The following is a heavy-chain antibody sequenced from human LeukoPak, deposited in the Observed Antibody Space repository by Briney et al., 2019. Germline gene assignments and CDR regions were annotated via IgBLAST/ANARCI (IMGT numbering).Heavy chain of an antibody. Sequence: SETLSLTCAVYGGSFSGYYWSWIRQPPGKGLEWIGEINHSGSTNYNPSLKSRVTISVDTSKNQFSLKLSSVTAADTAVYYCARGVMATILTPFDYWGQGTLVTVSS. CDR1: GGSFSGYY. V-gene: IGHV4-34*01. D-gene: IGHD5-24*01. J-gene: IGHJ4*02. CDR2: INHSGST. CDR3: ARGVMATILTPFDY.